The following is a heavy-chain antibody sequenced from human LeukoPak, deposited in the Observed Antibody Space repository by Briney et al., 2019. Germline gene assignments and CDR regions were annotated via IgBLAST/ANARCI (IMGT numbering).Heavy chain of an antibody. CDR2: INHSGST. CDR3: ARGPSAMAAAGRSFDY. D-gene: IGHD6-13*01. V-gene: IGHV4-34*01. J-gene: IGHJ4*02. CDR1: GGSFSGYY. Sequence: SETLSLTCAVYGGSFSGYYWSWIRQPPGKGLEWIGKINHSGSTNYNPSLKSRVTISVDTSKNQFSLKLSSVTAADTAVYYCARGPSAMAAAGRSFDYWGQGTLVTVSS.